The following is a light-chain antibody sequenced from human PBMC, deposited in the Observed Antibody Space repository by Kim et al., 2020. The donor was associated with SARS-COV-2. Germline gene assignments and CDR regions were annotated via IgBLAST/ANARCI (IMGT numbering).Light chain of an antibody. CDR2: GAS. Sequence: PGGRATLSCRASQGVSSNLAWYQQKPGQAPRLLIYGASTRATGIPARFRGSGSGTEFTLTISSLQSEDFAVYYCQQYNNWPPWTFGQGTKVDIK. CDR1: QGVSSN. J-gene: IGKJ1*01. CDR3: QQYNNWPPWT. V-gene: IGKV3-15*01.